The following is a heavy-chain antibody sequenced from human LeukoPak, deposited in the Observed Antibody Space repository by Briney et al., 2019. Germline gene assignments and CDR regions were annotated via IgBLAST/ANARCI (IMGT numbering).Heavy chain of an antibody. D-gene: IGHD2-15*01. V-gene: IGHV3-23*01. J-gene: IGHJ4*02. CDR3: AKARGAAVNDPADY. CDR2: FGGSGGGP. CDR1: GFSFSVYA. Sequence: GGSLRLSCAASGFSFSVYAMNWVRQAPGKGLEWVSSFGGSGGGPWHAASVKGRFSISRDNSKNTLYLQMSSLSDEDTALYYCAKARGAAVNDPADYWGQGILVTVSS.